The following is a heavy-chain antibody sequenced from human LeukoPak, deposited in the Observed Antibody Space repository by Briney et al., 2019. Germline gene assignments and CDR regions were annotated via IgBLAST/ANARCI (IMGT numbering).Heavy chain of an antibody. CDR1: GSTFSNYG. CDR2: ISSNSRNI. D-gene: IGHD6-6*01. V-gene: IGHV3-48*04. CDR3: ARGGAARPDY. Sequence: GGSLRLSCAGSGSTFSNYGMNWVRQAPGKGLQWVSYISSNSRNIDYADSVRGRFTISRDNLKNSLYLQITSLRVEDTAVYYCARGGAARPDYWGQGTLVTVSS. J-gene: IGHJ4*02.